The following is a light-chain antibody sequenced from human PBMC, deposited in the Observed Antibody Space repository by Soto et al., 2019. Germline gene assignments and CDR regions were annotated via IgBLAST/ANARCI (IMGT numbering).Light chain of an antibody. Sequence: EIVMTQSPATLSVSPGERATLSCRASQSVSSNLAWYQQKPGQAPRLLIYGASTRATGIPARFSGSGSGTEFTLTISSLQSEDFAVYYCQQYGSSGTFGQGIKVEIK. CDR3: QQYGSSGT. V-gene: IGKV3-15*01. J-gene: IGKJ1*01. CDR2: GAS. CDR1: QSVSSN.